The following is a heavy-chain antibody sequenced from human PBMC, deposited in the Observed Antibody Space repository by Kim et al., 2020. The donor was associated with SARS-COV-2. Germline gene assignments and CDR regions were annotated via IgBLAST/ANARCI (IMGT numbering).Heavy chain of an antibody. V-gene: IGHV3-23*01. J-gene: IGHJ4*02. CDR3: AKDWRDYGDYKGY. CDR1: GFTFDDYA. CDR2: ITGSGGST. Sequence: GGSLRLSCAASGFTFDDYAMIWVRQAPGKGLEWVSTITGSGGSTYYADSVKGRFTISRDNLRRTVSLQMNSLTPEDTAIYYCAKDWRDYGDYKGYWGQGTLVIVSS. D-gene: IGHD4-17*01.